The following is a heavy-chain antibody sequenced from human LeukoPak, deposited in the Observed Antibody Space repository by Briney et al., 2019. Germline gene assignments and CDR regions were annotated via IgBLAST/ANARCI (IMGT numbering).Heavy chain of an antibody. D-gene: IGHD3-10*01. CDR1: GFTFSIYS. CDR2: ISSSSSHI. Sequence: GGSLRLSCAASGFTFSIYSMNWVRQAPGKGLEWVSSISSSSSHIYYGDSVKGRFTISRDNAKNSLYLQMNSLRAEDTAAYYCARDRDYYASGTYDQFSYSSQGTLVTVSS. V-gene: IGHV3-21*01. CDR3: ARDRDYYASGTYDQFSY. J-gene: IGHJ4*02.